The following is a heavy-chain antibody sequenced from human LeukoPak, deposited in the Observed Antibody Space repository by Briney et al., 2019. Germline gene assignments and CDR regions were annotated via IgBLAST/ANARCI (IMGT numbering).Heavy chain of an antibody. V-gene: IGHV3-7*03. CDR1: GFTFSNYW. D-gene: IGHD5-24*01. CDR2: IKPDGGEQ. J-gene: IGHJ4*02. Sequence: PGGSLRLSCVASGFTFSNYWMNWVRQAPGKGLEWVANIKPDGGEQYYVDSVKSRFTISRDNAENSLYLQLSSLRAEDTAVYYCAREQRTFDYWGQGILVTVSS. CDR3: AREQRTFDY.